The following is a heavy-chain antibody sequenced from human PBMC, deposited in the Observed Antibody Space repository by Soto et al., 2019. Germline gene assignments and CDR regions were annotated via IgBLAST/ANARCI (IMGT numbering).Heavy chain of an antibody. J-gene: IGHJ5*02. CDR2: ISAHSGDT. CDR1: GYTFTNYG. Sequence: QVHLVQSGAEVTKPGASVKVSCKASGYTFTNYGINWVRRAPGQGLEWMGWISAHSGDTKYAQRFRDRVTMTTDTSTTTAYLELRSLTSDDTAVYYCARTITMRFLAPDHWGQGTLVTVSS. D-gene: IGHD3-3*01. CDR3: ARTITMRFLAPDH. V-gene: IGHV1-18*01.